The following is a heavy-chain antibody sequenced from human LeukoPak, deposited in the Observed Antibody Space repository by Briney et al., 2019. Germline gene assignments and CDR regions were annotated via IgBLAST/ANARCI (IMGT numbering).Heavy chain of an antibody. CDR2: INPYSGDT. CDR3: ARDQGSLTRSWYTGY. D-gene: IGHD6-13*01. V-gene: IGHV1-2*06. Sequence: ASVKVSCKASGGTFSSYAISWARQAPGQGLEWMGRINPYSGDTNFAQKFQGRVTMTRDTSITTAYMDLSSLTPDDTAVYFCARDQGSLTRSWYTGYWGQGTQVTVSS. CDR1: GGTFSSYA. J-gene: IGHJ4*02.